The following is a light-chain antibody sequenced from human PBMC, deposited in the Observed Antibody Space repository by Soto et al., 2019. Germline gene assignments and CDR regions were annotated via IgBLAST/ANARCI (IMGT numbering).Light chain of an antibody. CDR2: EVT. CDR3: CSYAGGTTVV. Sequence: QSVLTQPASVSGSPGQSTTISCTGTSSDVGSHNLVSWYQQHPGKAPKLIIYEVTKRPSGISTRFSGSKSGNTASLTISGLQAEDEADYHCCSYAGGTTVVFGGGTKVTVL. CDR1: SSDVGSHNL. J-gene: IGLJ2*01. V-gene: IGLV2-23*02.